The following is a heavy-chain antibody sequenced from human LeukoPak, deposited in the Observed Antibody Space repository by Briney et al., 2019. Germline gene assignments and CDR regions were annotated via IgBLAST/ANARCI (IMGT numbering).Heavy chain of an antibody. CDR1: GFTFSSHD. V-gene: IGHV3-30*18. CDR3: TNRRYLDY. J-gene: IGHJ4*02. Sequence: GGSLRLSCAASGFTFSSHDMHWVRQAPGKGLEWVATVTNDENYKNYADSVKGRLTVSRDNSHSTLFLQMSSLRVEDTAIYYCTNRRYLDYWGQGTLVTVSS. D-gene: IGHD3-9*01. CDR2: VTNDENYK.